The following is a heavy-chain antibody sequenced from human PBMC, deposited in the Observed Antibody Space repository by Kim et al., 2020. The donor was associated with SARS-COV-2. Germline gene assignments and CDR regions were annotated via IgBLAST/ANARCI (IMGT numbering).Heavy chain of an antibody. CDR1: GGSLNGHY. CDR2: VHQSEST. V-gene: IGHV4-34*01. D-gene: IGHD2-2*02. Sequence: SETLSLTCSVYGGSLNGHYCSWSRQRQGPGKEWIGEVHQSESTNYSHSLTRRVTISMDTSKTQFSLKLSSVTAADAGLYYCARGRAGVVPAPILGIGPHYDYFMMDVWGQGTTVTVSS. CDR3: ARGRAGVVPAPILGIGPHYDYFMMDV. J-gene: IGHJ6*02.